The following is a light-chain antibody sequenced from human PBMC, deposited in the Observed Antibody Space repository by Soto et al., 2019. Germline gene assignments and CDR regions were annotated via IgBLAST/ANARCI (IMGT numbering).Light chain of an antibody. J-gene: IGKJ3*01. Sequence: DIQMTQSPSSLSASVGDRVTITCQASQDISNYLNWYQQKPGKAPKLLIYDASNLETGVPSRFSGSGSGTDFTFTISSLQPEDIATYSCQQYASLPFTFGPGTNVDLK. CDR1: QDISNY. CDR2: DAS. CDR3: QQYASLPFT. V-gene: IGKV1-33*01.